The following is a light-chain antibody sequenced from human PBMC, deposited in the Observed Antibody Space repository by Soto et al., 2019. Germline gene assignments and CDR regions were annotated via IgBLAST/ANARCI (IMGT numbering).Light chain of an antibody. CDR1: SSDVGGYNY. CDR2: EVS. CDR3: SSYAGSNNPNYV. V-gene: IGLV2-8*01. J-gene: IGLJ1*01. Sequence: QSVLTQPPSASGSPGQSVTISCTGTSSDVGGYNYVSWYQQHTGKAPKLMIYEVSKRPSGVPDRFSGSKSGNTASLTVSGLQAEDEADYYCSSYAGSNNPNYVFGTGTKVTVL.